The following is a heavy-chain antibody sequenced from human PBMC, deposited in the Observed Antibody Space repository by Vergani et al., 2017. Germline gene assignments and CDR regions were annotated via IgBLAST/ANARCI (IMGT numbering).Heavy chain of an antibody. J-gene: IGHJ4*02. D-gene: IGHD6-13*01. CDR3: ARGWRRIAAAGHFDY. V-gene: IGHV3-20*04. CDR1: GFTFDDYG. CDR2: INWNGGST. Sequence: VQLVESGGGVVQPGRSLRLSCAASGFTFDDYGMSWVRQAPGKGLEWVSGINWNGGSTGYADSVKGRFTISRDNAKNSLYLQMNSLRAEDTAVYYCARGWRRIAAAGHFDYWGQGTLVTVSS.